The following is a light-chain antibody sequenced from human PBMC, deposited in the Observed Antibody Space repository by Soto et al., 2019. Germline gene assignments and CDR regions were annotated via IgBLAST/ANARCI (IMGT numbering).Light chain of an antibody. CDR3: QQYSTSTLT. Sequence: IVLTQSPGTRSLSPGERATLSCRASQSFSTSYLAWYQQKPGQAPRLLIFAASSRASGIPDRFSGSGSGTDFTLTIDRLETEDFAVYYCQQYSTSTLTFGGGTKVDIK. V-gene: IGKV3-20*01. CDR2: AAS. J-gene: IGKJ4*01. CDR1: QSFSTSY.